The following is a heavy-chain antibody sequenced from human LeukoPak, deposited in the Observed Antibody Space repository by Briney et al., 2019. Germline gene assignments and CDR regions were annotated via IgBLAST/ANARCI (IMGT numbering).Heavy chain of an antibody. CDR1: GFTFSSYA. D-gene: IGHD7-27*01. CDR2: INGDSGLI. Sequence: PGGSLRLSCAASGFTFSSYAMSWVRQAPGKGLEWVSHINGDSGLIDYAGSVRGRFTISRDNAQNSLYLQMNSLRAEDTAVYYCARDLNWGFDYWGQGILVTVSS. V-gene: IGHV3-48*01. J-gene: IGHJ4*02. CDR3: ARDLNWGFDY.